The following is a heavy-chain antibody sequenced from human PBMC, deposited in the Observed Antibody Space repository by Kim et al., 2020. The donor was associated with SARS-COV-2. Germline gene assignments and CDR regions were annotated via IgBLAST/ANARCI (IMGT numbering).Heavy chain of an antibody. V-gene: IGHV3-23*01. CDR3: AKPLFEQWPFDY. Sequence: QAPGKGLGWVSSSLNGGTTYYAASVKGRFTISRDNSKNTLYLQMNSLRADDTAIYYCAKPLFEQWPFDYWGQGTLVTISS. D-gene: IGHD6-19*01. CDR2: SLNGGTT. J-gene: IGHJ4*02.